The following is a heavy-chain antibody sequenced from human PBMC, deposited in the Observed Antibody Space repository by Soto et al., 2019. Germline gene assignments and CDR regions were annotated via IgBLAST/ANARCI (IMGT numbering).Heavy chain of an antibody. D-gene: IGHD3-3*01. J-gene: IGHJ4*02. CDR3: AIDSEEPSGYPDY. CDR2: ISYDGSNK. CDR1: GFTFSSYA. V-gene: IGHV3-30-3*01. Sequence: QVQLVESGGGVVQPGRSLRLSCAASGFTFSSYAMHWVRQAPGKGLEWVAVISYDGSNKYYADSVKGRFTISRDNSKNALYLEVNSLRAEGTDVQYWAIDSEEPSGYPDYWGEGTLVTVSS.